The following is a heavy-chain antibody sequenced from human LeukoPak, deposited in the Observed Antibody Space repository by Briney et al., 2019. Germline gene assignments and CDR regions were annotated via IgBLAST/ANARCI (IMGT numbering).Heavy chain of an antibody. Sequence: GESLKISCQGSGYILTNYWIGWARQVPGKGLEWMGIIYPGDSDVRYSPSFQGQVTISADKSISTAYLQWSSLKASDTAMYYCARPESSGSIDYWGQGTLVTVSS. CDR3: ARPESSGSIDY. V-gene: IGHV5-51*01. CDR2: IYPGDSDV. D-gene: IGHD3-22*01. CDR1: GYILTNYW. J-gene: IGHJ4*02.